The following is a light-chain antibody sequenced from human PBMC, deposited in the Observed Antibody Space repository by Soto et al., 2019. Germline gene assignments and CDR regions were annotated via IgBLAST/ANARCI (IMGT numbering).Light chain of an antibody. V-gene: IGKV1-5*01. CDR1: QSIDRW. CDR3: RRYILYGT. CDR2: HAS. Sequence: DIQMTQSPSTLPASVGDRVTITCRASQSIDRWLAWYQQKPGTAHKILIYHASSLETGDPSRYSGSASGTEFTLTFSSRQPYEFATEYCRRYILYGTFPQGTRVGIK. J-gene: IGKJ1*01.